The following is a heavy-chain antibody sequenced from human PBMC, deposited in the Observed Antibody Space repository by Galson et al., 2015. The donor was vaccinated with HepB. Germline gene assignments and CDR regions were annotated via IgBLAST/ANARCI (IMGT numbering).Heavy chain of an antibody. CDR1: GFTFSSSA. CDR3: AREGYSSGWYVED. D-gene: IGHD6-19*01. J-gene: IGHJ4*02. V-gene: IGHV3-30-3*01. Sequence: SLRLSCAASGFTFSSSAMHWVRQAPGKGLEWVADISYDGSNKYYADSVKGRFTISRDNSKNTLYLQMNSLRAEDTAVYYCAREGYSSGWYVEDWGQGTLVTVSS. CDR2: ISYDGSNK.